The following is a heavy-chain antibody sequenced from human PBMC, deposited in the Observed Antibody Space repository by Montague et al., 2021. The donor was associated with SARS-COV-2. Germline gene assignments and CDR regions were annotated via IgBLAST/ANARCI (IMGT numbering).Heavy chain of an antibody. V-gene: IGHV4-59*12. D-gene: IGHD5-24*01. J-gene: IGHJ5*02. CDR1: GGSINNSY. CDR3: AREDRWNWFDP. CDR2: IYYRGST. Sequence: SETLSLTCTVSGGSINNSYWSWIRQPPGKGLEWIGYIYYRGSTNYNPSLETRVIISVDSAKNQFSLKMSSVTAADTAVYYCAREDRWNWFDPWGQRTLVIVSS.